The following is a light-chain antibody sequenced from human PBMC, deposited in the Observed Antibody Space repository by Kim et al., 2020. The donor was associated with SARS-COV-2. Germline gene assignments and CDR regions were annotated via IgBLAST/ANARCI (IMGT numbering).Light chain of an antibody. CDR2: WAS. V-gene: IGKV4-1*01. Sequence: DIVMTQSPDSLAVSLGERATSNCKSSQSVLYSSNSKNYLAWYQQKPGQPPKLLIYWASTRESGVSDRFSGSGSGTDFTLTISSLQAEDVAVYYCQQYYCTPYTFGQGTKLE. J-gene: IGKJ2*01. CDR3: QQYYCTPYT. CDR1: QSVLYSSNSKNY.